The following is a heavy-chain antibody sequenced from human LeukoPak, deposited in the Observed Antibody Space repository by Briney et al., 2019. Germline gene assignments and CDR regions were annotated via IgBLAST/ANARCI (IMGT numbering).Heavy chain of an antibody. CDR3: ARAAADYYYDLDV. CDR2: IIPIFGTA. Sequence: ASVKVSCKASGGTFSSYAISWVRQARGQGLEWMGGIIPIFGTANYAQKFQGRVTITTDESTSTAYMELSSLRSEDTAVYYCARAAADYYYDLDVWGKGTTVTVSS. CDR1: GGTFSSYA. D-gene: IGHD6-25*01. J-gene: IGHJ6*03. V-gene: IGHV1-69*05.